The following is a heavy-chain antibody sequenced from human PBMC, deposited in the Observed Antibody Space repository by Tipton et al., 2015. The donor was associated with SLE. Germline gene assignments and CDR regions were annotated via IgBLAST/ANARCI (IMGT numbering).Heavy chain of an antibody. CDR2: ISSDGDYT. CDR1: GFTFSDYA. D-gene: IGHD3-22*01. V-gene: IGHV3-64*01. CDR3: ARRNLPGGYYDF. J-gene: IGHJ4*02. Sequence: GSLRLSCTASGFTFSDYAFHWVRQPPGKGLEYVSAISSDGDYTSYGNSVRGRYTISRDNFKNTVYLQMSGLTPEDTAVFYCARRNLPGGYYDFWGQGTLVTVSS.